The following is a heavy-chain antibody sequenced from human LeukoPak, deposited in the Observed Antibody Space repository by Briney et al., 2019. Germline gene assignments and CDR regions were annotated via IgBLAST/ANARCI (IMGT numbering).Heavy chain of an antibody. V-gene: IGHV1-8*02. D-gene: IGHD1-7*01. CDR3: ARVTGTSDY. CDR1: GYTFTSYY. Sequence: GASVKVSCKASGYTFTSYYMHWVRQAPGQGLEWMGWMNPNSGNTGYAQKFQGRVTMTRNTSISTAYMELCSLRSEDTAVYYCARVTGTSDYWGQGTLVTVSS. J-gene: IGHJ4*02. CDR2: MNPNSGNT.